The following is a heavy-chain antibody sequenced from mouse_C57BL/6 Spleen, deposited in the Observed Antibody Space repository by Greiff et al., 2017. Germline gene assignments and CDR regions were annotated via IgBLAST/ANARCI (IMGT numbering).Heavy chain of an antibody. CDR1: GYSITSGYY. CDR3: ASPEGNRGYFDG. D-gene: IGHD2-1*01. J-gene: IGHJ1*03. Sequence: VQLQQSGPGLVKPSQSLSLTCSVTGYSITSGYYWNWIRQFPGNKLEWMGSISYDGSNNYNPSLKNRISITRDTSKNQFFLKLNSVTTEDTATYYCASPEGNRGYFDGWGTGTTVTVAS. V-gene: IGHV3-6*01. CDR2: ISYDGSN.